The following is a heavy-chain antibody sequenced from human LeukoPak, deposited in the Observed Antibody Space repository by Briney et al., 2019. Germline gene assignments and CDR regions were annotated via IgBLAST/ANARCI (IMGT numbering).Heavy chain of an antibody. CDR3: ASIPGRWGEYYFDY. V-gene: IGHV4-4*02. CDR2: IYHSGIT. Sequence: PSGTLSLTCVVSGGSISSSNWWSWVRQPPGKGLEWIGEIYHSGITKYNPSLKSRVTISVDKSKNQFSLKLSSVTAADTAVYYCASIPGRWGEYYFDYWGQGTLVTVSS. D-gene: IGHD4-23*01. J-gene: IGHJ4*02. CDR1: GGSISSSNW.